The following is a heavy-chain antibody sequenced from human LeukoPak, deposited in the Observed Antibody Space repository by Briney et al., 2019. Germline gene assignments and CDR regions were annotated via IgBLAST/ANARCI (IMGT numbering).Heavy chain of an antibody. CDR1: GYTFTGYY. V-gene: IGHV1-2*06. J-gene: IGHJ4*02. D-gene: IGHD6-19*01. CDR3: ARTRGPVAGYYYFDY. CDR2: INPNSGGT. Sequence: ASVKVSCKASGYTFTGYYMHWVRQAPGQGLEWMGRINPNSGGTNYAQKFQGRVTITRDTSISTAYMELSRLRSDDTAVYYCARTRGPVAGYYYFDYWGQGTLVTVSS.